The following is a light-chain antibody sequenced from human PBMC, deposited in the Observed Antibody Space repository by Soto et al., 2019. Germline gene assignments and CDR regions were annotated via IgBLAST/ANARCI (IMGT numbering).Light chain of an antibody. CDR2: GAS. J-gene: IGKJ1*01. V-gene: IGKV3-20*01. CDR1: QTVSNTY. Sequence: EIVLTQSPGTLSLSPGERATLSCRASQTVSNTYLAWYQQKPGQAPRLLIYGASSRATGIPDRFSGSGSGKDFTLTISRLEPEDLAVYYCQQFRGLWTFGPGTKVEIK. CDR3: QQFRGLWT.